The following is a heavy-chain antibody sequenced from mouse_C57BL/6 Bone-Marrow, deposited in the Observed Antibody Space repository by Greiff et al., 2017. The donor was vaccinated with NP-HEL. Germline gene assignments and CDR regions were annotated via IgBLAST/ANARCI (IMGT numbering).Heavy chain of an antibody. J-gene: IGHJ2*01. V-gene: IGHV5-9*01. CDR2: ISGGGGNT. CDR1: GFTFSSYT. Sequence: EVQLVESGGGLVKPGGSLKLSCAASGFTFSSYTMSWVRQTLEKRLEWVATISGGGGNTYYPDSVKGRFTISRDNAKNTLYLQMSSLRSEDTALYYCARQVTGYFDYWGQGTTLTVSS. D-gene: IGHD4-1*01. CDR3: ARQVTGYFDY.